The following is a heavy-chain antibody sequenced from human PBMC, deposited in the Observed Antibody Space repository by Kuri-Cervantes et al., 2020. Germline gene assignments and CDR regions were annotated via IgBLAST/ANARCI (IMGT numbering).Heavy chain of an antibody. CDR2: ISYDGSNK. V-gene: IGHV3-30*18. D-gene: IGHD4-17*01. J-gene: IGHJ4*02. Sequence: GESLKISCAASGFTFSSYGMHWVRQAPGKGLEWVAVISYDGSNKYYADSVKGRFTISRDNSKNTLYLQMNSLRAEDTAVYYCAKNPRSRTTVTTARDYYFDYWGQGTLVTVSS. CDR3: AKNPRSRTTVTTARDYYFDY. CDR1: GFTFSSYG.